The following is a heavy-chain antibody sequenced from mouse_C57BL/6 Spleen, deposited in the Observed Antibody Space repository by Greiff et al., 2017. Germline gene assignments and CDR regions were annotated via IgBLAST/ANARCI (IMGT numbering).Heavy chain of an antibody. CDR2: ISYDGSN. V-gene: IGHV3-6*01. J-gene: IGHJ2*01. D-gene: IGHD4-1*01. CDR1: GYSITSGYY. CDR3: ARGDWDDYFDY. Sequence: VQLKESGPGLVKPSQSLSLTCSVTGYSITSGYYWNWIRQFPGNKLEWMGYISYDGSNNYNPSLKNRISITRDTSKNQFFLKWNSVTTEDTDTYACARGDWDDYFDYWGQGTTLTVSS.